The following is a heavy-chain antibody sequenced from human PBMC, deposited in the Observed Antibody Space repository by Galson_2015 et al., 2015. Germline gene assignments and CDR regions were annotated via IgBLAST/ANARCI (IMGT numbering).Heavy chain of an antibody. D-gene: IGHD4-17*01. J-gene: IGHJ4*02. V-gene: IGHV3-53*01. CDR1: GFTVSSNY. Sequence: SLRLSCAASGFTVSSNYISWVRQAPGKGLEWVSVIYSGGSTYYADSVKGRFTISRDNSKNTLYLQMNSLRAEDTAVYYCARGSYGDYPHYFDYWGQGTLVTVSS. CDR2: IYSGGST. CDR3: ARGSYGDYPHYFDY.